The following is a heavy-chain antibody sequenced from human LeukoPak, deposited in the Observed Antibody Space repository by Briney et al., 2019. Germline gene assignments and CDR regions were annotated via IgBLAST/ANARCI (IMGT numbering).Heavy chain of an antibody. V-gene: IGHV4-31*03. J-gene: IGHJ4*02. D-gene: IGHD3-22*01. CDR2: IYYSGST. CDR3: ARAGAKYDSSGYFGY. CDR1: GGSISSGGYY. Sequence: PSGTLSLTCTVSGGSISSGGYYWSWIRQHPGKGLEWIGYIYYSGSTYYNPSLKSRVTISVDTSKNQFSLKLSSVTAADTAVYYCARAGAKYDSSGYFGYWGQGTLVTVSS.